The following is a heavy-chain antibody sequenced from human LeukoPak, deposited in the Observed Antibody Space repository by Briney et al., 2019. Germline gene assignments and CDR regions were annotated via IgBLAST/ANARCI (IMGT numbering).Heavy chain of an antibody. CDR1: GFTFSSYX. J-gene: IGHJ4*02. CDR2: ISGSGGST. D-gene: IGHD6-13*01. Sequence: GGSLRLSCAASGFTFSSYXXXXXXXXXXXXXXXXXXISGSGGSTYYADSVKGRFTISRDNSKNTLYLQMNSLRAEDTAVYYCAKVGAAGGDYFDYWGQGTLVTVSS. CDR3: AKVGAAGGDYFDY. V-gene: IGHV3-23*01.